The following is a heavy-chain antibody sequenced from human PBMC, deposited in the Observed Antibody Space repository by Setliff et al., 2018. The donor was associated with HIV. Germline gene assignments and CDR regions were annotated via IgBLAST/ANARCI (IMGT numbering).Heavy chain of an antibody. D-gene: IGHD6-13*01. CDR2: FGPEDGET. J-gene: IGHJ1*01. CDR3: ATDPGYSSTWYSESFQH. Sequence: GASVKVSCKISGYTLTELSIHWVRQAPGKGLEWMANFGPEDGETFYAQKFQGRLTMTEDTSTDTAYMELSSLRSDDTAMYYCATDPGYSSTWYSESFQHWCQGTVVTVSS. V-gene: IGHV1-24*01. CDR1: GYTLTELS.